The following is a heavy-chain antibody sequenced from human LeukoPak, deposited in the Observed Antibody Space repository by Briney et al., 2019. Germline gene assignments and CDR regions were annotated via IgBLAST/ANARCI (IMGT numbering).Heavy chain of an antibody. CDR3: ATSVRTTGNFDY. J-gene: IGHJ4*02. CDR1: RYSLSRGYY. CDR2: IYHSGST. V-gene: IGHV4-38-2*01. D-gene: IGHD4-17*01. Sequence: SETLSLTCAVSRYSLSRGYYWGWIRQPPGKGLEWIGSIYHSGSTYYNPSLKSRVTISVDTSKNQFSLKLSSVTAADTAVYYCATSVRTTGNFDYWGQGTLVTVSS.